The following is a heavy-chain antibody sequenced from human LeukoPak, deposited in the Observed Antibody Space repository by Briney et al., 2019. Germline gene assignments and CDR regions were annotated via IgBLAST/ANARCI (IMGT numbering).Heavy chain of an antibody. J-gene: IGHJ5*02. D-gene: IGHD3-3*01. V-gene: IGHV4-59*08. CDR1: GGSISSYY. CDR3: ARGSWYYDFWSGSFNWFDP. Sequence: PSETLSLTCTVSGGSISSYYWSWIRQPPGRGLEWIGYIYYSGSTNYNPSLKSRVTISVDTSKNQFSLKLSSVTAADTAVYYCARGSWYYDFWSGSFNWFDPWGQGTLVTVSS. CDR2: IYYSGST.